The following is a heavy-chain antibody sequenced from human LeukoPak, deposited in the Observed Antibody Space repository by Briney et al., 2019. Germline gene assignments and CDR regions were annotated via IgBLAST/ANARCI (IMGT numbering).Heavy chain of an antibody. V-gene: IGHV4-34*01. CDR1: GGSFSGYY. CDR2: INHSGST. CDR3: ARGGFGGINYYGSGSYQRSRNFDY. Sequence: PSETLSLTCAVYGGSFSGYYWSWIRQPPGKGLEWIGEINHSGSTNYNPSLKSRVTISVDTSKNQFSLKLSSVTAADTAVYYCARGGFGGINYYGSGSYQRSRNFDYWGQGTLVTVSS. J-gene: IGHJ4*02. D-gene: IGHD3-10*01.